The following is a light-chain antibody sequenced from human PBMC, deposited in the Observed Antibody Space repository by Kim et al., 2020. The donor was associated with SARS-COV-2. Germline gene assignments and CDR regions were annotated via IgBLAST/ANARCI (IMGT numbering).Light chain of an antibody. CDR2: DAS. J-gene: IGKJ2*01. CDR1: QSLSNY. Sequence: LALSPGGRATLSCRASQSLSNYLAWYQQKPGQAPRLLIYDASNRATGVPARFSGSGSGTDFTLTISSLEPEDFAVYYCQQRSNGYTFGQGTKLEI. V-gene: IGKV3-11*01. CDR3: QQRSNGYT.